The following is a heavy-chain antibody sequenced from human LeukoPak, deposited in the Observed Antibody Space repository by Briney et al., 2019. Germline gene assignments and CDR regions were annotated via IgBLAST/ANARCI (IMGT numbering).Heavy chain of an antibody. J-gene: IGHJ5*02. Sequence: ASVKVSCKASGGTFSSYAISWVRQAPGQGLEWMGRIIPILGIANYAQKFQGRVTITADKSTSTAYMELSSLRSEDTAVYYCARVPSKWGNHWFDPWGQGTLVTVSS. CDR1: GGTFSSYA. V-gene: IGHV1-69*04. CDR2: IIPILGIA. CDR3: ARVPSKWGNHWFDP. D-gene: IGHD2-8*01.